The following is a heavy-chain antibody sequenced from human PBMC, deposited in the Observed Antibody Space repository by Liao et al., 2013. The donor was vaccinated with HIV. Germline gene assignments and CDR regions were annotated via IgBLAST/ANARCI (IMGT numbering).Heavy chain of an antibody. D-gene: IGHD7-27*01. Sequence: QMQLQQWGAGLLKPSETLSLTCAVYGGSFSSYYWTWIRQPPGKGLEWIGEINHRGSTNCNPSLKSRVTISVDTSKNQFSLRLSSVTAADTAVYYCARELSTGDDAFDVWGQGRMVIVSS. CDR2: INHRGST. CDR1: GGSFSSYY. CDR3: ARELSTGDDAFDV. J-gene: IGHJ3*01. V-gene: IGHV4-34*02.